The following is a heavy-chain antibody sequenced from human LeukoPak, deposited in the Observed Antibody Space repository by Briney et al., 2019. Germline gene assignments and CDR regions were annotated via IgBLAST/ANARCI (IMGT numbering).Heavy chain of an antibody. V-gene: IGHV1-2*02. Sequence: ASVKVSCKASGYTFTAYYIHWVRRAPGQGLEWMGWINPNSGGTDYAQKFQGRVTMTRDTSINTAYMELSRLTSDDTAIYYCARVVQQQLARSGFDPWGQGTLVTVSS. CDR1: GYTFTAYY. CDR3: ARVVQQQLARSGFDP. J-gene: IGHJ5*02. D-gene: IGHD6-13*01. CDR2: INPNSGGT.